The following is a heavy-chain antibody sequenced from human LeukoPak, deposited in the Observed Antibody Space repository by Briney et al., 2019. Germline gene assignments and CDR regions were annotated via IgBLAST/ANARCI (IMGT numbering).Heavy chain of an antibody. V-gene: IGHV5-51*01. Sequence: GESLKISCKGSGYSFTSYWIGWVRQMPGKGLEWMGIIYPGDSDTRYSPSFQGQVTISADKSISTAYLQWSSLKASDTAMYYCARSPGWLRPGDYFDYWGQGTLVTVSS. D-gene: IGHD5-12*01. CDR1: GYSFTSYW. J-gene: IGHJ4*02. CDR3: ARSPGWLRPGDYFDY. CDR2: IYPGDSDT.